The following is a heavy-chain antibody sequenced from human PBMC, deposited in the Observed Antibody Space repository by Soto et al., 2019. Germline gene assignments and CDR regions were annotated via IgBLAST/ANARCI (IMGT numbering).Heavy chain of an antibody. CDR3: ARGDATNIVVTTYYAMDF. V-gene: IGHV1-69*12. D-gene: IGHD4-17*01. Sequence: QVQLVQSGAEVKKPGSSVKVSCKASGGSLSNYGISWVRQAPGQGLEWMGGLIPVFGTANYAQKFQGRVTITADESRNIVYMDVTSLRSEDTAVYYCARGDATNIVVTTYYAMDFWGQGTTVTVSS. CDR1: GGSLSNYG. CDR2: LIPVFGTA. J-gene: IGHJ6*02.